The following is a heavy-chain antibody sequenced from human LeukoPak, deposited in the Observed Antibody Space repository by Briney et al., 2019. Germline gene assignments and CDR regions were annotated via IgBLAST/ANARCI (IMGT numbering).Heavy chain of an antibody. J-gene: IGHJ3*02. Sequence: GASVKVSCKASGYTFTSYAMNWVRQAPGQGLEWMGWINTNTGNPTYAQGFTGRFVFSLDTSVSTAYLQISSLKAEDTAVYYCARDGRDWNDDDAFDIWGQGTMVTVSS. CDR2: INTNTGNP. CDR1: GYTFTSYA. D-gene: IGHD1-1*01. V-gene: IGHV7-4-1*02. CDR3: ARDGRDWNDDDAFDI.